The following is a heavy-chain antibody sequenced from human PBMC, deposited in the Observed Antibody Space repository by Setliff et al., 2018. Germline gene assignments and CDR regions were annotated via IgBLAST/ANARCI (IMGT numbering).Heavy chain of an antibody. CDR3: VRHIIIRSPTTSNAFDI. CDR2: IFYSGST. CDR1: GGSISGSSYY. J-gene: IGHJ3*02. D-gene: IGHD3-3*01. V-gene: IGHV4-61*05. Sequence: PSETLSLTCTVSGGSISGSSYYWSWLRQPPGRGMEWLGYIFYSGSTSYIPTLKSPVSISIDTSKNQLSLKLSSVTAADTAVYYCVRHIIIRSPTTSNAFDIWGQGTMVTVSS.